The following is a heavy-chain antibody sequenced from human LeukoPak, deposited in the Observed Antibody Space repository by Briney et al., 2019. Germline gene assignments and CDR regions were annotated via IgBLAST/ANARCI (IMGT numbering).Heavy chain of an antibody. V-gene: IGHV3-48*01. CDR3: ASTWGVGSEDEKGIWLGELNVYYYGMDV. Sequence: PGGSLRLSCAASGFTFSSYSMNWVRQAPGKGLEWVSYISSSSSTIYYADSVKGRFTISRDNAKNSLYLQMNSLRAEDTAVYYCASTWGVGSEDEKGIWLGELNVYYYGMDVWGQGTTVTVSS. CDR2: ISSSSSTI. CDR1: GFTFSSYS. J-gene: IGHJ6*02. D-gene: IGHD3-10*01.